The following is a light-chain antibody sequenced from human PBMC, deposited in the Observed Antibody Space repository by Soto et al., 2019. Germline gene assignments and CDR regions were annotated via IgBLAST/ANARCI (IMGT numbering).Light chain of an antibody. CDR2: LCS. CDR1: QSLLHSIGYTY. Sequence: VMTQSPLSLPVTPGAPASISCRSTQSLLHSIGYTYLDWYLQKPGQSPQLLIYLCSNRACGVPDRFSGRGSGTDFTLKISRVEAEDVGVYYCIQALQTARTFGQGTQLEIK. CDR3: IQALQTART. V-gene: IGKV2-28*01. J-gene: IGKJ2*01.